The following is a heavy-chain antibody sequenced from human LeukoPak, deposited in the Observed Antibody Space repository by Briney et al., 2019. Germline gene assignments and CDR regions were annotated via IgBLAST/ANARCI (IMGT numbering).Heavy chain of an antibody. CDR2: INSDGSST. Sequence: GGSLRLSCAASGFTFSSYWMHWVRQAPGKGLVWVSRINSDGSSTSYADSVKGRFTISRDNAKNTLYLQMNSLRAEDTAVYYCASPRYFDRETYDYWGQGTLVTVSS. CDR1: GFTFSSYW. V-gene: IGHV3-74*01. D-gene: IGHD3-9*01. J-gene: IGHJ4*02. CDR3: ASPRYFDRETYDY.